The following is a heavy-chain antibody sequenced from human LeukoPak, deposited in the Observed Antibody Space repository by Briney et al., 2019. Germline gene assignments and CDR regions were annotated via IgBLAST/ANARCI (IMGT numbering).Heavy chain of an antibody. V-gene: IGHV3-7*01. J-gene: IGHJ1*01. CDR3: AVAGSLGGRYAH. D-gene: IGHD2-2*01. CDR2: IRQDGGEQ. CDR1: GFTFSNYW. Sequence: GGSLRLSCAISGFTFSNYWMTWVRQARGKGLEWVANIRQDGGEQNYMDSVQGRFTISRDNAENSLYLHMNSMRAEDTARYYCAVAGSLGGRYAHWGQGTLVTVSS.